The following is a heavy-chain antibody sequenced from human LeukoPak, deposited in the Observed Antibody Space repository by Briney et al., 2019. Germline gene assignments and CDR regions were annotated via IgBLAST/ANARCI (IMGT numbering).Heavy chain of an antibody. J-gene: IGHJ4*02. Sequence: GASVKVSCKASGGTFSSYAISWVRQAPGQGLEWMGGIIPIFGTANYAQKFQGRVTITADKSTSTAYMELSSLRSEDTAVYYCITFPSGYYDVDYFDYWGQGTLVTVSS. D-gene: IGHD3-22*01. CDR2: IIPIFGTA. CDR1: GGTFSSYA. V-gene: IGHV1-69*06. CDR3: ITFPSGYYDVDYFDY.